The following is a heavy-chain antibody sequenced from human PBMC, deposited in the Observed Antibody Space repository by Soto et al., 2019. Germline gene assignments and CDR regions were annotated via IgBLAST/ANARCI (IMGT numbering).Heavy chain of an antibody. CDR1: GFTFSNYG. V-gene: IGHV3-30*03. Sequence: PGGSLRLSCAASGFTFSNYGMHWVRQAPGKGLEWVAVISYDGSYKYYADSVKGRFTISRDNSENTLYLQMNSLKPEDTAVYYCARALDFWSAYFDYWGQGSLVTVSS. CDR2: ISYDGSYK. J-gene: IGHJ4*02. CDR3: ARALDFWSAYFDY. D-gene: IGHD3-3*01.